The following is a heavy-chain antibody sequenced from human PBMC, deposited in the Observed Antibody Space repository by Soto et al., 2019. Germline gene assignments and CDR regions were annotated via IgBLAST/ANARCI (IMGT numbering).Heavy chain of an antibody. CDR2: IIPILGIA. V-gene: IGHV1-69*04. Sequence: SVKVSCKASGGTFSSYTIIWVRQAPGQGLEWMGRIIPILGIANYAQKFQGRVTITADKSTSTAYMELSSLRSEDTAVYYCARDPLATGTTKGTDYWGQGTLVTVSS. CDR3: ARDPLATGTTKGTDY. D-gene: IGHD1-1*01. CDR1: GGTFSSYT. J-gene: IGHJ4*02.